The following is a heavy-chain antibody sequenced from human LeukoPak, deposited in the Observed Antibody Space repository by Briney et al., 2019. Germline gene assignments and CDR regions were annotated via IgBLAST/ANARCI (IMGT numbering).Heavy chain of an antibody. J-gene: IGHJ6*03. CDR1: GFTFSSYA. V-gene: IGHV3-30*04. CDR2: ISYDGSNK. CDR3: ARDGKTYYDFWSGYYSYYYYYMDV. Sequence: GGSLRLSCAASGFTFSSYAMHWVRQAPGKGLEWVAVISYDGSNKYYADSVKGRFTISRDNSKNTLYLQMNSLRAEDTAVYYCARDGKTYYDFWSGYYSYYYYYMDVWGKGTTVTVPS. D-gene: IGHD3-3*01.